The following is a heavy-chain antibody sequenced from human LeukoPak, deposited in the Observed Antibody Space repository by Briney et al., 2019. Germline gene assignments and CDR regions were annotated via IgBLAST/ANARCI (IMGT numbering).Heavy chain of an antibody. CDR2: ISSSSSYI. CDR1: GFTFSSYS. CDR3: ARSPYGDYYFDY. J-gene: IGHJ4*02. D-gene: IGHD4-17*01. Sequence: GGSLRLSCAASGFTFSSYSMNWVRQAPGKGLEWVSSISSSSSYIYYADSVKGRFTISRDNAKNSLYLQMNSLRAEDTAVYYCARSPYGDYYFDYWGQGTLVTVSS. V-gene: IGHV3-21*01.